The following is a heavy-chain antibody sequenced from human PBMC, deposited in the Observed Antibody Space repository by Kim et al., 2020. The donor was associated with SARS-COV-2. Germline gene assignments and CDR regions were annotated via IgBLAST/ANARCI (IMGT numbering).Heavy chain of an antibody. CDR2: IYPGDSDT. Sequence: GESLKISCKGSGYSFTSYWIGWVRQMPGKGLEWMGIIYPGDSDTRYSPSFQGQVTISADKSISTAYLQWSSLKASDTAMYYCARYRSPTSIAAQPLDYWGQGTLVTVSS. CDR1: GYSFTSYW. V-gene: IGHV5-51*01. CDR3: ARYRSPTSIAAQPLDY. D-gene: IGHD6-6*01. J-gene: IGHJ4*02.